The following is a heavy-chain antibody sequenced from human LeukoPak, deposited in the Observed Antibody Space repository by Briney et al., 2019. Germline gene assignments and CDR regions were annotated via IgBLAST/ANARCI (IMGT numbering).Heavy chain of an antibody. CDR2: ISGLGSDA. V-gene: IGHV3-23*01. CDR3: AKGLAYNYAYQFDS. CDR1: GFTFSSYA. Sequence: GGSLRLSCAASGFTFSSYAMSWVRQAPGKGLEWVSSISGLGSDAYNADSVKGRFTISRDNSKNTLYLQMNSLRAEDTAVYYCAKGLAYNYAYQFDSWGLGTLVTVSS. D-gene: IGHD5-18*01. J-gene: IGHJ4*02.